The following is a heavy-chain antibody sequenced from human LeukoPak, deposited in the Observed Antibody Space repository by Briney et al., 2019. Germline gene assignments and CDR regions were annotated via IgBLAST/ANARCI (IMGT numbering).Heavy chain of an antibody. J-gene: IGHJ6*04. V-gene: IGHV1-46*01. CDR3: ARDRGFGYYGMDV. D-gene: IGHD3-10*01. CDR1: GYTFTSYY. Sequence: ASVKVSCKASGYTFTSYYMHWVRQAPGQGLEWMGIINPSGGSTSYAQKFQGRVTMTRDTSTSTVYMKLSSLRSEDTAVYYCARDRGFGYYGMDVWGKGTTVTVSS. CDR2: INPSGGST.